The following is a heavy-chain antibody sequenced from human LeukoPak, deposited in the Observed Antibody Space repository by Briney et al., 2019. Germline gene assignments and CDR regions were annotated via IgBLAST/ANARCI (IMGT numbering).Heavy chain of an antibody. CDR2: IKQDGSEK. J-gene: IGHJ4*02. CDR1: GFTFSSYW. D-gene: IGHD5-18*01. CDR3: ARVGLQLWFEAAFDY. V-gene: IGHV3-7*01. Sequence: GGSLRLSCAASGFTFSSYWMSWVRQAPGKGLEWVANIKQDGSEKYYADSVKGRFTVSRDNAKNSLYLQISSLRAEDTAVYFCARVGLQLWFEAAFDYWGQGTLVTVSS.